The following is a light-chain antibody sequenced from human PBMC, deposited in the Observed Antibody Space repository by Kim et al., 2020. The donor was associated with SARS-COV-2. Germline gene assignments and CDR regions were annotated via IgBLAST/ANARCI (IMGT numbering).Light chain of an antibody. Sequence: ELTQPLSASGTPGQRVTISCSGSSSNIGSNTVNWFQQLPGTAPPLLIFSNSHRTSGVPDRFSGSRSGTSASLAISGLQSEDEADYYCAVWVDGLNGPVFGGGTQLTVL. CDR2: SNS. CDR1: SSNIGSNT. CDR3: AVWVDGLNGPV. J-gene: IGLJ3*02. V-gene: IGLV1-44*01.